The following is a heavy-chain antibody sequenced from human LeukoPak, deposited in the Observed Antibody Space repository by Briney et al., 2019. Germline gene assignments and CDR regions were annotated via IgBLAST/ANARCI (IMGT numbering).Heavy chain of an antibody. Sequence: GGSLRLSCAASGFTFSSYSMNWVRQAPGRGLEWVSSIRFTGSYIYYADSVKGRFTISRDDAKNLLSLQMISLRVEDTAVYYCAKDHPVAGFVWGQGTLVTVSS. V-gene: IGHV3-21*01. CDR1: GFTFSSYS. CDR2: IRFTGSYI. D-gene: IGHD6-19*01. CDR3: AKDHPVAGFV. J-gene: IGHJ4*02.